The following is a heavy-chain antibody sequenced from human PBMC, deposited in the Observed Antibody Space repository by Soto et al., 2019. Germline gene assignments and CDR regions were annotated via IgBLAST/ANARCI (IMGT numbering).Heavy chain of an antibody. V-gene: IGHV3-53*02. J-gene: IGHJ3*02. CDR1: GFTVSSNY. Sequence: EVQLVETEGGLIQPGGSLRLSCAASGFTVSSNYMSWVRQAPGKGLEWVSVIYSGGSTYYADSVKGRFTISRDNSKNTLYLQMNSLRAEDTAVYYCARAASYYDFWSGSDRGAFDIWGQGTMVTVSS. CDR3: ARAASYYDFWSGSDRGAFDI. D-gene: IGHD3-3*01. CDR2: IYSGGST.